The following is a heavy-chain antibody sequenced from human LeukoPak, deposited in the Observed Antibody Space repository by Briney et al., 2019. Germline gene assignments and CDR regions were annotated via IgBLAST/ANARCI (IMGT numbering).Heavy chain of an antibody. J-gene: IGHJ4*02. Sequence: GASVKVSCKASGYTFIGYYMHWVRQAPGQGPEWMGWINPHSGGTNSEQNFQGRVTMSRDTSISTVYMELSRLRSDDTALYYCAREGVIGDGYNFFDYWGQGTLVTVSS. CDR1: GYTFIGYY. CDR3: AREGVIGDGYNFFDY. D-gene: IGHD5-24*01. CDR2: INPHSGGT. V-gene: IGHV1-2*02.